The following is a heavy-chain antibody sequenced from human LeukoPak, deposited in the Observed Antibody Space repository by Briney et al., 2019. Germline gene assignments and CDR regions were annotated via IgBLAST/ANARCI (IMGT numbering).Heavy chain of an antibody. V-gene: IGHV3-23*01. D-gene: IGHD3-10*01. CDR1: GFTFSSYS. CDR3: TRVPLRLGGRYGSGSYYFDY. CDR2: ISGSGDST. J-gene: IGHJ4*02. Sequence: GGSLRLSCAASGFTFSSYSMNWVRQAPGKGLEWVSGISGSGDSTYHADSVKGRFTISRDNSKNTLYLQMNSLKTEDTAVYYCTRVPLRLGGRYGSGSYYFDYWGQGTLVTVSS.